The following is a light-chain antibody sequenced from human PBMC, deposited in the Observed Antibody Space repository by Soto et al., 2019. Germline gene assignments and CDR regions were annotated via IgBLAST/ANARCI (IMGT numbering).Light chain of an antibody. Sequence: DIQLTQSPSFLSPSIGESVTITCRASQVISTSLAWYQVKPGKAPKLLIYAASTLESGVPSRFSATVSGTDFTLTISSLQAEDVAVYYCQEYYSSPLTFGGGTKVDIK. CDR2: AAS. J-gene: IGKJ4*01. V-gene: IGKV1-9*01. CDR1: QVISTS. CDR3: QEYYSSPLT.